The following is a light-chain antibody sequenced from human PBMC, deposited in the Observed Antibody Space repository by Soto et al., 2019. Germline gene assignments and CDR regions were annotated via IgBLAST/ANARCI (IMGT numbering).Light chain of an antibody. CDR1: QSVSSSY. CDR3: QQRSIWPWT. J-gene: IGKJ1*01. CDR2: GAS. Sequence: DTVLTQSPGTLSLTSGERATLSCRASQSVSSSYLAWYQQKPGQAPRLLIYGASSRATGIPDRFSGSGSGTGFTLTISSLEPEDFAVYYCQQRSIWPWTFGQGTKVDI. V-gene: IGKV3D-20*02.